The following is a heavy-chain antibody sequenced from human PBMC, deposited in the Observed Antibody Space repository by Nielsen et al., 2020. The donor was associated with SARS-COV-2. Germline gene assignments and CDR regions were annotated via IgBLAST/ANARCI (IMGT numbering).Heavy chain of an antibody. Sequence: GESLKISCGASGFSFSAYSMNWVRQAPGKGLEWVSSIDSRSIYIFYADSVKGRFTISRDNARNSVFLQMNSLRVEDTAVYYCAKGNSKLSWFGELALYYYYYGLDVWGQGTTVTVAS. CDR3: AKGNSKLSWFGELALYYYYYGLDV. CDR1: GFSFSAYS. V-gene: IGHV3-21*01. J-gene: IGHJ6*02. D-gene: IGHD3-10*01. CDR2: IDSRSIYI.